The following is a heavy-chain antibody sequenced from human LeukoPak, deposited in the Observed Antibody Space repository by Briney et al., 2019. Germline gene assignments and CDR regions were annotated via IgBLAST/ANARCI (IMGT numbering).Heavy chain of an antibody. CDR2: IYTSGNT. V-gene: IGHV4-4*07. D-gene: IGHD6-19*01. CDR3: ARDGTNSGWAFDY. Sequence: SETLSLTCTVSGGSISGYYWTWIPQPAGKGLEWIGRIYTSGNTNCNPSLKSRVTMSVDTSKNQFSLKLSSVTAADTAVYYCARDGTNSGWAFDYWGQGTLVTVSS. J-gene: IGHJ4*02. CDR1: GGSISGYY.